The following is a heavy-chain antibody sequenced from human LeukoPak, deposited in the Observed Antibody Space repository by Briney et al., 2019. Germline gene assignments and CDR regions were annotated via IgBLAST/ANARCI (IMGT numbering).Heavy chain of an antibody. D-gene: IGHD4-23*01. V-gene: IGHV3-23*01. J-gene: IGHJ4*02. CDR1: GFTFSSYA. CDR2: ISGSGGST. Sequence: GGSLRLSCAASGFTFSSYAMSWVRQAPGKGLEWVSAISGSGGSTYYADSVKGRFTISRDNSRNTLYLQMNSLRAEDTAVYYCARGDYGGDYFDYWGQGTLVTVSS. CDR3: ARGDYGGDYFDY.